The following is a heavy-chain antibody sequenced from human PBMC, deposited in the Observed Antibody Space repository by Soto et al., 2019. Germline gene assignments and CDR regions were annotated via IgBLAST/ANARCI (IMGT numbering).Heavy chain of an antibody. V-gene: IGHV4-31*01. J-gene: IGHJ3*02. CDR1: GDSISSGGYY. CDR2: IYYNGSH. Sequence: QVQLQESGPGLVKPSQTLSLICTVSGDSISSGGYYWSWLRQHPGKGLEWIGYIYYNGSHYYNPSLKSLVTISVVTPKNQFSLKLSSVTAADTAVYYCARAHYYDSSGYSTDAFDIWGQGTMVTVSS. D-gene: IGHD3-22*01. CDR3: ARAHYYDSSGYSTDAFDI.